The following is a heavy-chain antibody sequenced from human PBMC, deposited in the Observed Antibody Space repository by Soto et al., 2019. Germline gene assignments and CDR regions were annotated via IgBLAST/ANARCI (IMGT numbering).Heavy chain of an antibody. CDR3: ARDQGYCDGGSCYVFDS. CDR1: GGSISSSNW. Sequence: LRRPLSLTCTVSGGSISSSNWWSWVRQPPGKGLEWIGEIYYSGTTKYNPSLKSRVTIPVDKSKSQFSLKLYSVTAADTAVYYCARDQGYCDGGSCYVFDSWGQGTLVTVSS. V-gene: IGHV4-4*02. CDR2: IYYSGTT. J-gene: IGHJ4*02. D-gene: IGHD2-15*01.